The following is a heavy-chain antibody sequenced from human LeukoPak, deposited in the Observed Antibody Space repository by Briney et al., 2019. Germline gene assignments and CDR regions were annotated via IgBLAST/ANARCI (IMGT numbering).Heavy chain of an antibody. D-gene: IGHD2-21*01. CDR1: GGSISGYY. V-gene: IGHV4-4*07. J-gene: IGHJ4*02. CDR3: ARGTSCGSKCFFDY. Sequence: SETLSLTCKVSGGSISGYYWSWIRQPAGKGLEWIGRLDSSGSTNYNSSPKSRVTMSIDRSQFSLRLTSVTAADTAIYYCARGTSCGSKCFFDYWGQGILVTVSS. CDR2: LDSSGST.